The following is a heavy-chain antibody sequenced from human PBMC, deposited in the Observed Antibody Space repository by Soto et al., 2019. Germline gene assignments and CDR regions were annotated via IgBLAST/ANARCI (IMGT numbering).Heavy chain of an antibody. CDR2: ISSSGSTI. D-gene: IGHD5-12*01. CDR1: GFTFSDHY. J-gene: IGHJ4*02. CDR3: AGGEMATISFDY. V-gene: IGHV3-11*01. Sequence: GGSLRLSCAVSGFTFSDHYLSWIRQAPGKGLEWVSYISSSGSTIYYADSVKGRFTVSRDNAKNSLYLQMNSLRAEDTALYYCAGGEMATISFDYWGQGTLVTVSS.